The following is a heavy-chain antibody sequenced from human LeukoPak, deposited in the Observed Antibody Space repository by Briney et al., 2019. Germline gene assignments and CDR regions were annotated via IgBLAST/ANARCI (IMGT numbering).Heavy chain of an antibody. V-gene: IGHV1-2*02. CDR3: ARGKGYYHYFDY. CDR2: INPNSGGT. D-gene: IGHD3-22*01. Sequence: ASVKVSCKTSGYTFTGYYMHWVRQAPGQGLEWMGWINPNSGGTNYAQKFQGRVTMTRDTSISTAYMELSRLRSDDTAVHYCARGKGYYHYFDYWGQGTLVTVSS. J-gene: IGHJ4*02. CDR1: GYTFTGYY.